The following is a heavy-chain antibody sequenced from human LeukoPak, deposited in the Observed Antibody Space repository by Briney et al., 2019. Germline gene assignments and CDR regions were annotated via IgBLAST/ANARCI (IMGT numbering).Heavy chain of an antibody. D-gene: IGHD3-10*02. V-gene: IGHV3-48*04. CDR2: ISSSGSTI. CDR3: AELGITMIGGV. J-gene: IGHJ6*04. Sequence: GGPLRLSCAASGFTFSSYSMIWVRQAQGKGLKWVSYISSSGSTIYYADSVKGRFTISRDNAKNSLYLQMNSLRAEDTAVYYCAELGITMIGGVWGKGTTVTISS. CDR1: GFTFSSYS.